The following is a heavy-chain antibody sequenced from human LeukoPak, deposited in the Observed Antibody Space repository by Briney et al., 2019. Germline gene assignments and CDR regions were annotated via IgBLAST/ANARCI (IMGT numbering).Heavy chain of an antibody. Sequence: SETLSLTCAVYGGSFSGYYWSWIRQPPGKGLEWIGEINHSGSTNYNPSLKSRVTISVDTSKNQFSLKLSSVTAADTAVYYCALAQWLVSDAFDIWGQGTMVTVSS. V-gene: IGHV4-34*01. CDR1: GGSFSGYY. CDR3: ALAQWLVSDAFDI. D-gene: IGHD6-19*01. CDR2: INHSGST. J-gene: IGHJ3*02.